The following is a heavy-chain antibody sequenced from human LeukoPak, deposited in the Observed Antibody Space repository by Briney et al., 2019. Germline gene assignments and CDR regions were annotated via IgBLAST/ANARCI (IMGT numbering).Heavy chain of an antibody. Sequence: SETLSLTCAVYGGSFSGYYWSWIRQPPGKGLEWIGEINHSGSTNYNPSLKSRVTISVDTSKNQFSLKLSSVTAADTAVYYCARGLYDFWSGYYIAWFDPRGREPWSPSPQ. V-gene: IGHV4-34*01. D-gene: IGHD3-3*01. CDR1: GGSFSGYY. CDR2: INHSGST. CDR3: ARGLYDFWSGYYIAWFDP. J-gene: IGHJ5*02.